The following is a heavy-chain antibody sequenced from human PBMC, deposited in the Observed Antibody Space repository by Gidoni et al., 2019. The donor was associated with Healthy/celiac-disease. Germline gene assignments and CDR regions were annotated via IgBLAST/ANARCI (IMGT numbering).Heavy chain of an antibody. Sequence: QVQLVQSGAEVKKPGASVTVSCKASGYTFTGPSMHWVRQAPGQGLEWMGRINPNSGGTNYAQKFQGRVTMTRDTSISTAYMELSRLRSDDTAVYYCARLVSGVTTVVTPGYYYGMDVWGQGTTVTVSS. V-gene: IGHV1-2*06. CDR2: INPNSGGT. D-gene: IGHD4-17*01. J-gene: IGHJ6*02. CDR1: GYTFTGPS. CDR3: ARLVSGVTTVVTPGYYYGMDV.